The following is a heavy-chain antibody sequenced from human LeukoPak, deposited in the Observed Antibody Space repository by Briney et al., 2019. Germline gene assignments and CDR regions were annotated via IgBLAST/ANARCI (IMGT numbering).Heavy chain of an antibody. Sequence: GGSLRLSCAASGFTFSSYWVHWVRRTPEKGLVWVSRINGAGSSISYADSVKGRVTISRDNAKNTLYLQMNNLRAEDTAVYYCARGGDYKNDYWGQGTLVTVSS. CDR1: GFTFSSYW. D-gene: IGHD4-17*01. CDR2: INGAGSSI. V-gene: IGHV3-74*01. J-gene: IGHJ4*02. CDR3: ARGGDYKNDY.